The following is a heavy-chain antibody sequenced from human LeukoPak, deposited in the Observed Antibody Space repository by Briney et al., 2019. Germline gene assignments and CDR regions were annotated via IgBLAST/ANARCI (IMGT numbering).Heavy chain of an antibody. V-gene: IGHV4-34*01. CDR1: GGSFSGYY. D-gene: IGHD5-12*01. J-gene: IGHJ4*02. CDR3: ARGGIVATIYFDY. CDR2: INHSGST. Sequence: SETLSLTWAVYGGSFSGYYWSWIRQPPEKGLEWIGEINHSGSTNYNPSLKSRVTISVDTSKNQFSLKLSSVTAADTAVYYCARGGIVATIYFDYWGQGTLVTVSS.